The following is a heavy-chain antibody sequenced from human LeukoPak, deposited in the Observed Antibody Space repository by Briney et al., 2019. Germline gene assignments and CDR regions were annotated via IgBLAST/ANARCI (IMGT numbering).Heavy chain of an antibody. J-gene: IGHJ5*02. Sequence: SETLSLTCAVSGDYINNHYWGWIRQSPGKGLEWIAYLYNRGRGITDYNPSLESRVTTSVDTSKSQFSLNLNSVTAADTAVYYCARGHGNGGSQHNWFDPWGQGTLVTVSS. CDR1: GDYINNHY. CDR3: ARGHGNGGSQHNWFDP. D-gene: IGHD1-26*01. CDR2: LYNRGRGIT. V-gene: IGHV4-59*11.